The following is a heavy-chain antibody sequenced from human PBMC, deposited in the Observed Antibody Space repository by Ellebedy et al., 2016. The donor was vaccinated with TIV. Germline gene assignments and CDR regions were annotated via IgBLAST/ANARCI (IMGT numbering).Heavy chain of an antibody. CDR2: ISSSSSYI. Sequence: GESLKISXAASGFTFSSYGMHWVRQAPGKGLEWVSSISSSSSYIYYADSVKGRFTISRDNAKNSLYLQMNSLRAEDTAVYYCARGGLGGYCSSTSCESMDVWGKGTTVTVSS. D-gene: IGHD2-2*01. J-gene: IGHJ6*03. V-gene: IGHV3-21*01. CDR1: GFTFSSYG. CDR3: ARGGLGGYCSSTSCESMDV.